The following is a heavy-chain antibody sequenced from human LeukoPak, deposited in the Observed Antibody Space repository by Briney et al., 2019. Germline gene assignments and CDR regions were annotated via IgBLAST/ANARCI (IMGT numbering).Heavy chain of an antibody. CDR1: GYTFTGYY. Sequence: ASVKVSCKASGYTFTGYYMHWVRQAPGQGLEWMGIINPSGGSTSYAQKFQGRVTMTRDTSTSTVYMELSSLRSEDTAVYYCARASHYDSSGYYYADFDYWGQGTLVTVSS. V-gene: IGHV1-46*01. CDR3: ARASHYDSSGYYYADFDY. J-gene: IGHJ4*02. D-gene: IGHD3-22*01. CDR2: INPSGGST.